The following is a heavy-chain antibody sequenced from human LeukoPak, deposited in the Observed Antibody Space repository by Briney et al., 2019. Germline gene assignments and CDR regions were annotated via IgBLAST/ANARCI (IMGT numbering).Heavy chain of an antibody. J-gene: IGHJ4*02. Sequence: GGSLRLSCAASGFTFDDYGMSWVRQAPGKGLEWVSGINWNGGSTGYADSVKGRYTISRDNATNSLYLQMNSLRAEDTALYYCARATHYFENCCYDYWGQGTLATVSS. D-gene: IGHD2/OR15-2a*01. CDR1: GFTFDDYG. CDR2: INWNGGST. CDR3: ARATHYFENCCYDY. V-gene: IGHV3-20*04.